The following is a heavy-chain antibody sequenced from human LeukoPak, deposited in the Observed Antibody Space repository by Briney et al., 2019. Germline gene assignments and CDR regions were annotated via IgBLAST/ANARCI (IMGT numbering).Heavy chain of an antibody. D-gene: IGHD3-22*01. CDR3: ARESDYDSSGYNWFDP. Sequence: PGGSLRLSCAASGFTFSSYAMHWVRQAPGKGLEWVAVISYDGSNKYYADSVKGRFTISRDNSKNTLYLQMNSLRAEDTAVYYCARESDYDSSGYNWFDPWGQGTLVTVSS. J-gene: IGHJ5*02. CDR2: ISYDGSNK. CDR1: GFTFSSYA. V-gene: IGHV3-30-3*01.